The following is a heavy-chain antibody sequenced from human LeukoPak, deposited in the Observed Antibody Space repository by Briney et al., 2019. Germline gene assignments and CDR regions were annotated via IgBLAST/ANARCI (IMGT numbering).Heavy chain of an antibody. V-gene: IGHV1-69*13. Sequence: SVKVSCKASGGTFSSYAISWVRQAPGQEVEWMGGIIPIFGTANYAQKFQGRVTITADESTSTAYMELSSLRSEDTAVYYCARNPAFPNYYGSGNYYNSPSYMDVWGKGTTVTVSS. J-gene: IGHJ6*03. D-gene: IGHD3-10*01. CDR3: ARNPAFPNYYGSGNYYNSPSYMDV. CDR1: GGTFSSYA. CDR2: IIPIFGTA.